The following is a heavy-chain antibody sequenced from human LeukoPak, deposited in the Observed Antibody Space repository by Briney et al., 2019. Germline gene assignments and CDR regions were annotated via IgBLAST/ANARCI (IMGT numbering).Heavy chain of an antibody. Sequence: SETLSLTCTVSGDSISSGSFYWSWIRQPAGKGLEWIGHIYNSGSTNYNPSLKSRVTISADTSKTQFSLKLSSVTAADTAVYYCAKAGLVGGYYYYMDVWGKGTTVTVSS. CDR1: GDSISSGSFY. J-gene: IGHJ6*03. CDR2: IYNSGST. D-gene: IGHD3-10*01. CDR3: AKAGLVGGYYYYMDV. V-gene: IGHV4-61*09.